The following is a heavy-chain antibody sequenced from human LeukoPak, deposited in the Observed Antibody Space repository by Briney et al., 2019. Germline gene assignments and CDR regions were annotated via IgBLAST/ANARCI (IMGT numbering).Heavy chain of an antibody. J-gene: IGHJ4*02. CDR3: ARDRGGAYDFWSGYYTGYFDY. Sequence: GGSLRLSCAASGFTFSNYNMNWVRQAPGKGLEWVSYISSSSSTIYYADSVKGRFTISRDNAKNSLYLQMNSLRAEDTAVFYCARDRGGAYDFWSGYYTGYFDYWGQGTLVTVSS. D-gene: IGHD3-3*01. CDR2: ISSSSSTI. V-gene: IGHV3-48*01. CDR1: GFTFSNYN.